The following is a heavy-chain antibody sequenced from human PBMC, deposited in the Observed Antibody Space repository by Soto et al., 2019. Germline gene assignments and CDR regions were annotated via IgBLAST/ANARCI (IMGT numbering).Heavy chain of an antibody. Sequence: QVQLQESGPGLVKPSQTLSLTCTVSGGSISSGGYYWSWIRQHPGKGLEWIGYIYYSGSTYYNPSLKSRVTISVDTSKNQFSLKLSSVTAADTAVYYCARAPGYYDSSGYSNYYYYYYGMDVWGQGTTVTVSS. CDR3: ARAPGYYDSSGYSNYYYYYYGMDV. J-gene: IGHJ6*02. CDR2: IYYSGST. CDR1: GGSISSGGYY. D-gene: IGHD3-22*01. V-gene: IGHV4-31*03.